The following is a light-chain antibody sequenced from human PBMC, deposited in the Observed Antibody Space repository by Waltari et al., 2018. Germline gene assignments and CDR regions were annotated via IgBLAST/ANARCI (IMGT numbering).Light chain of an antibody. CDR2: GAS. CDR3: QQYGSSRT. J-gene: IGKJ1*01. CDR1: QSLSSSS. Sequence: EIVLTQSPGTLSLSPGERATLSCRASQSLSSSSLAWCQQKPGQAPRLLIYGASSRATGIPDRFSGSGSGTDFTLTISRLEPEDFAVYYCQQYGSSRTFGQGTKVEI. V-gene: IGKV3-20*01.